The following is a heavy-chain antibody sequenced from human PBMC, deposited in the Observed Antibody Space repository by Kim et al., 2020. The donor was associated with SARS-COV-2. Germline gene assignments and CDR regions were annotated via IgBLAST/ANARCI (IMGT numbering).Heavy chain of an antibody. Sequence: SVKVSCKASGDKFNNFAVSWVRQAPGQGLEWLGGVIPMFGTPTYAQKFQGRITITADESTTTSYMELRGLRSEDTAGYYCTRGYIQFWLPFHWGQGTQV. CDR2: VIPMFGTP. CDR3: TRGYIQFWLPFH. CDR1: GDKFNNFA. D-gene: IGHD5-18*01. V-gene: IGHV1-69*13. J-gene: IGHJ4*02.